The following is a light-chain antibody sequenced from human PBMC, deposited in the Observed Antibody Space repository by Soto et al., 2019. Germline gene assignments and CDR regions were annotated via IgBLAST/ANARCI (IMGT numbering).Light chain of an antibody. V-gene: IGKV3-15*01. CDR1: QSVSSN. CDR2: GAS. Sequence: EIVMTQSPATLSVSPGERATLSCRASQSVSSNLAWYQQKPGQAPRLLMYGASTRATGIPDRFSGSGSGTEFNLNSSSPQSEEFAVYYCQQRNNWPPWTFGQGTKLEIK. CDR3: QQRNNWPPWT. J-gene: IGKJ1*01.